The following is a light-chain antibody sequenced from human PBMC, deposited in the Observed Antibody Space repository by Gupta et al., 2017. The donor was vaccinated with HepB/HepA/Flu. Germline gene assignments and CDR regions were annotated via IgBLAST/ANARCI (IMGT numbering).Light chain of an antibody. V-gene: IGKV4-1*01. CDR2: WAS. CDR3: QQYDSTPIT. J-gene: IGKJ3*01. Sequence: DIVMTQSPDSLAVSLGERATINCKSSQSVLYSSNNKNYLAWYQQKPGQPPKLLIYWASTRESGVPDRFSGSGSGTDFTLTISSLQAEDVAVYYCQQYDSTPITFGPGTKVDIQ. CDR1: QSVLYSSNNKNY.